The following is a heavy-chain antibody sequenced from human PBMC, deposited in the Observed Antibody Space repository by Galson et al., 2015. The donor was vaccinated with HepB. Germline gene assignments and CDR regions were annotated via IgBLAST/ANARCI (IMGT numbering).Heavy chain of an antibody. Sequence: SLRLSCAASGFTFSSYWMSWVRQAPGKGLEWVANIKQDGSEKYYVDSVKGRFTISRDNAKNSLYLQMNSLRAEDTAVYYCARVGPPDTYGDYLVFDSWGPGTLVTVSS. CDR1: GFTFSSYW. CDR2: IKQDGSEK. V-gene: IGHV3-7*01. J-gene: IGHJ4*02. CDR3: ARVGPPDTYGDYLVFDS. D-gene: IGHD4-17*01.